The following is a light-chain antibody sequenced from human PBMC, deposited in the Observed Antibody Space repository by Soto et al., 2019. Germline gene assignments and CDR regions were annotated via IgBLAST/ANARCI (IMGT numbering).Light chain of an antibody. CDR2: ATS. CDR3: QQYGSSSWT. CDR1: QRVSSSY. J-gene: IGKJ1*01. Sequence: EIVLTQSPGTLSLSPGERATLSCRASQRVSSSYLAWYQQKPGQPPRLVMYATSSRATGIPARFSGSGSGTDFTLTISRLEPEDFAVYYCQQYGSSSWTFGQGTKVDIK. V-gene: IGKV3-20*01.